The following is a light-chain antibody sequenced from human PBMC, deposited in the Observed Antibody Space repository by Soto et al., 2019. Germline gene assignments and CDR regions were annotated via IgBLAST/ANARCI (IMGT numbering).Light chain of an antibody. J-gene: IGKJ2*01. V-gene: IGKV1-5*03. CDR1: QSIGIW. Sequence: DIQMTQSPSILSASVGDRVIITCRASQSIGIWLAWYQQKPSRAPKLLIFKTSSLESGVPSRFSGSGSGTEFNLTISSRQPDDFATYFCQHYNGLSLYIFGQGTKLEIK. CDR3: QHYNGLSLYI. CDR2: KTS.